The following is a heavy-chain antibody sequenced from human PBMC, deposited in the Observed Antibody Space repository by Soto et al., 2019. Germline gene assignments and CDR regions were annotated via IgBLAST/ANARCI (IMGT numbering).Heavy chain of an antibody. CDR2: IYYSGST. Sequence: SETLSLTCTVSGGSISSYYWSWIRQPPGKGLERIGYIYYSGSTNYNPSLKSRVTISVDTSKNQFSLKLSSVTAADTAVYYCASRTGTTTGGFDYWGQGTLVTVSS. V-gene: IGHV4-59*08. J-gene: IGHJ4*02. CDR3: ASRTGTTTGGFDY. CDR1: GGSISSYY. D-gene: IGHD1-1*01.